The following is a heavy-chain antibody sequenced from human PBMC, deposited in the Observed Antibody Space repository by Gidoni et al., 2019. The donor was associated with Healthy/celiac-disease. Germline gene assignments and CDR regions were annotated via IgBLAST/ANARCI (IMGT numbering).Heavy chain of an antibody. CDR2: IYYIGST. CDR1: GCSISTYY. CDR3: ARVGYDSSGYHKPFDY. J-gene: IGHJ4*02. Sequence: QVQLQESGPGLVKPSETLSLPCTVSGCSISTYYWSWIRQPPGKGLEWIGYIYYIGSTNYNPSLKSRVTISVDSSKNQFSLKLSSVTAADTAVYYCARVGYDSSGYHKPFDYWGQGTLVTVSS. V-gene: IGHV4-59*01. D-gene: IGHD3-22*01.